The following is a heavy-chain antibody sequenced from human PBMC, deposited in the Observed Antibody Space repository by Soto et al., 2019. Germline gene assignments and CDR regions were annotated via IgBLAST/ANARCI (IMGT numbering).Heavy chain of an antibody. J-gene: IGHJ4*02. V-gene: IGHV4-59*01. CDR1: GGPISSYY. CDR3: AGRRSPRFDY. D-gene: IGHD6-6*01. Sequence: PSETLALTCTVSGGPISSYYWSWIRQPPGKGLEWIGYIYYSGSTNYNPSLKSRVTISVDTSKNQFSLKLSSVTAADTAVYYCAGRRSPRFDYCGQGTLVTVSS. CDR2: IYYSGST.